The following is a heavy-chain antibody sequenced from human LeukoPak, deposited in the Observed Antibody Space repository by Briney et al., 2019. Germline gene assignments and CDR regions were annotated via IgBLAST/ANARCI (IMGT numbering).Heavy chain of an antibody. CDR3: ARSRYSGYDPDY. CDR2: IIPIFGTA. CDR1: GGTFSSYA. D-gene: IGHD5-12*01. Sequence: SVKVSCKASGGTFSSYAISWVRQAPGQGLEWMGGIIPIFGTANYAQKFQGRVTITADESTSTAYMELSSLRSEDTAVYYCARSRYSGYDPDYWGQGTLVTVSS. V-gene: IGHV1-69*13. J-gene: IGHJ4*02.